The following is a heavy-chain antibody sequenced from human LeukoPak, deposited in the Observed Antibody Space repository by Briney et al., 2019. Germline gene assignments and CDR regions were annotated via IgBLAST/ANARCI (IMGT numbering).Heavy chain of an antibody. CDR3: ARGQQQLSH. J-gene: IGHJ4*02. Sequence: SETLSLTCTVSGGSISSRSYYWGWIRQPPGKGLEWIGSIYYSGSTYYNPSLKSRVTISVDTSKNQFSLKLSSVTAADTAVYYCARGQQQLSHWGQGTLVTVSS. D-gene: IGHD6-13*01. CDR2: IYYSGST. CDR1: GGSISSRSYY. V-gene: IGHV4-39*07.